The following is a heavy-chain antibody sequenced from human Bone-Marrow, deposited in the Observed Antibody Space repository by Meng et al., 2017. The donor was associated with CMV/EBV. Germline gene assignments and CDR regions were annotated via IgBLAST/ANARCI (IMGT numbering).Heavy chain of an antibody. CDR2: ISGSGGST. Sequence: ETLSLTCAASGFTFSSYAMSWVRQAPGKGLEWVSAISGSGGSTYYADSVKGRFTISRDNSKNTLYLQMNSLRAEDTAVYYCAKASMTTVTLPFDYWGQGTLVTVSS. D-gene: IGHD4-17*01. V-gene: IGHV3-23*01. CDR3: AKASMTTVTLPFDY. CDR1: GFTFSSYA. J-gene: IGHJ4*02.